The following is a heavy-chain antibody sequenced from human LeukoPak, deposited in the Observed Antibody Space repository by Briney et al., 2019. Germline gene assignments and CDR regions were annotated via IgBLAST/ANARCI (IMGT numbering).Heavy chain of an antibody. D-gene: IGHD5-18*01. CDR3: ANGRGYNFGPDY. J-gene: IGHJ4*02. V-gene: IGHV3-23*01. CDR2: ISGNGGST. Sequence: GGSLRLSCAASGFPFSSCAMSWVRQAPGKGLEWVSAISGNGGSTYYADSVKGRFTISRDNSKNTLYLQLNSLRAEDTAVYFCANGRGYNFGPDYGGQGTRVTVFS. CDR1: GFPFSSCA.